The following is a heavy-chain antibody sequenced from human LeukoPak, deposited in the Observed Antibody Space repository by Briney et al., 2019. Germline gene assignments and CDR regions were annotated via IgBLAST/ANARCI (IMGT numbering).Heavy chain of an antibody. Sequence: GESLKISCQGSGYSFTSYRINWVRQMPGKGLVWVGRIDPSDSYINYSPSFQGHVTIPADKSIGTAYLQWSSLTASDSGIYYCARPDCSGSGCKLLPFWGQGTLVTVSS. CDR2: IDPSDSYI. D-gene: IGHD3-22*01. CDR1: GYSFTSYR. J-gene: IGHJ4*02. CDR3: ARPDCSGSGCKLLPF. V-gene: IGHV5-10-1*01.